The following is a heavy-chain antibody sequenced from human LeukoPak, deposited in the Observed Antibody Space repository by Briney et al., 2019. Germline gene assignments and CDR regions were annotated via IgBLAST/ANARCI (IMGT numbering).Heavy chain of an antibody. CDR3: ARSIGLTGGGVDV. CDR1: GFTFSDYN. Sequence: GGSLRLPCAASGFTFSDYNMNWVRQAPGKGLEWVSYITNGGSTIHHTDSVKGRFTISRDNAKKTLYLQMNSLRAEDTAVYYCARSIGLTGGGVDVWGQGTTVTVSS. V-gene: IGHV3-11*01. CDR2: ITNGGSTI. D-gene: IGHD3-9*01. J-gene: IGHJ6*02.